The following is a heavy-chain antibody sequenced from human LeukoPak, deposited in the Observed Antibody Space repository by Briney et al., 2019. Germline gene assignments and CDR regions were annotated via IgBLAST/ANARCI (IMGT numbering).Heavy chain of an antibody. Sequence: ASVKVSCKASGYTFTSYDINWVRQATGQGLEWMGWMNPNSGNTGYAQKFQGRVTMTRNTSISTAYMELSSLRSEDTAVYYCARGNEFEGYSSGWYYFDYWGQGTLVTVSS. V-gene: IGHV1-8*01. D-gene: IGHD6-19*01. CDR1: GYTFTSYD. J-gene: IGHJ4*02. CDR3: ARGNEFEGYSSGWYYFDY. CDR2: MNPNSGNT.